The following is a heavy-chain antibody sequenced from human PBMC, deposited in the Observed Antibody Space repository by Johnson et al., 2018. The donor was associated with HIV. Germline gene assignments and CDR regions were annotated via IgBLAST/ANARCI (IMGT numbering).Heavy chain of an antibody. CDR2: IKQDGGAK. CDR1: GFTFSNAW. V-gene: IGHV3-7*05. Sequence: EQLVESGGGLVKPGGSLRLSCAASGFTFSNAWMSWVRQAPGKELDWVANIKQDGGAKYYVDSVKGRFTISRDNAKNSLFLQMNSLRAEDTALYYCARVHSGGAFDIWGQGTMVTVSS. CDR3: ARVHSGGAFDI. J-gene: IGHJ3*02.